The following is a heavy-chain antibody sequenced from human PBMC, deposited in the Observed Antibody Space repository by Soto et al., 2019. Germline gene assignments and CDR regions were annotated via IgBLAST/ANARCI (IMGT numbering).Heavy chain of an antibody. CDR2: IYHSGST. Sequence: SETLSLTCTVSGGSISSGDYYWSWIRQPPGKGLEWIGYIYHSGSTYYNKSLKSRVTISVDRSKNQFSLKLSSVTAADTAVYYCARGPPFHWGQGALVTVSS. J-gene: IGHJ4*02. CDR3: ARGPPFH. D-gene: IGHD3-16*01. V-gene: IGHV4-30-2*01. CDR1: GGSISSGDYY.